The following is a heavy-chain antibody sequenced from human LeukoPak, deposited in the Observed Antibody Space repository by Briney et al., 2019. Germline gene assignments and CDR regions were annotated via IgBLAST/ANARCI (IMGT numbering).Heavy chain of an antibody. J-gene: IGHJ5*02. Sequence: GGSLRLSCAASGFTFSSYAMSWVRQAPGKGLEWVSAISGNGDYTYYADSVKGRFTISRDNSENTLYLQMNSLRAEDTAVYYCAKDRGSSSNSFRFDPWGQGTLVTVSS. CDR3: AKDRGSSSNSFRFDP. CDR2: ISGNGDYT. D-gene: IGHD6-6*01. CDR1: GFTFSSYA. V-gene: IGHV3-23*01.